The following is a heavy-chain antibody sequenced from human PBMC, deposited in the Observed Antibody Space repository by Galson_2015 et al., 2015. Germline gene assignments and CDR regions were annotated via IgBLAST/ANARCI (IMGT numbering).Heavy chain of an antibody. Sequence: ETLSLTCTVSGASVSRYYWSWIRQPPGKRLEWLGCIYYTGTTKFNPSLNNRVIISLDTPKNQFSLQLSSVTAADTAVYYCARLYGDFGDDNFDYWGQGTLVTVSS. CDR3: ARLYGDFGDDNFDY. CDR1: GASVSRYY. CDR2: IYYTGTT. D-gene: IGHD4-17*01. J-gene: IGHJ4*02. V-gene: IGHV4-59*02.